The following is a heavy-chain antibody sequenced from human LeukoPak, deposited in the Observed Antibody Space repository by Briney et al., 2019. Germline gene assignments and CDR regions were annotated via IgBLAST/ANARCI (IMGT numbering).Heavy chain of an antibody. V-gene: IGHV4-39*01. J-gene: IGHJ6*02. CDR3: APTDILTRYYYYRMDV. D-gene: IGHD3-9*01. CDR2: NYYRGRH. CDR1: GGSISSVSYY. Sequence: PSETLSLTCTVSGGSISSVSYYGGWVRQPPGEGLEWVGSNYYRGRHYYKPPLKRRVTISVDTSQNQLSLKLSSVTAAHPAVYYCAPTDILTRYYYYRMDVWGQGTTVTVSS.